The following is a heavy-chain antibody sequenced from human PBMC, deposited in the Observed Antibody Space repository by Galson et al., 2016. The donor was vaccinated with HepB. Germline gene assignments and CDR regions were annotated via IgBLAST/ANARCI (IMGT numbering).Heavy chain of an antibody. D-gene: IGHD2-15*01. V-gene: IGHV3-7*01. CDR1: GFSFTNHW. CDR2: IRQDGNEK. CDR3: ARDSGYCSGGRFYGDAFDV. J-gene: IGHJ3*01. Sequence: SLRLSCAASGFSFTNHWMTWVRQAPGKGLEWVANIRQDGNEKYHAEFVKGRFTISRDNAKNSLYLQMSGLRPEDTAVYYCARDSGYCSGGRFYGDAFDVWGQGAMVTFSS.